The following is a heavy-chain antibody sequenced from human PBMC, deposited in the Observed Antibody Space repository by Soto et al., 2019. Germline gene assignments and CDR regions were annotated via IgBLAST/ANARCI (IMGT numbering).Heavy chain of an antibody. Sequence: HPGGSLRLSCAASGFTFSSYAMHWVRQAPGKGLEWVAVISYDGSNKYYADSVKGRFTISRDNSKNTLYLQMNSLRAEDTAVYYCATGYSSSWQDYWGQGTLVTVSS. V-gene: IGHV3-30-3*01. CDR1: GFTFSSYA. D-gene: IGHD6-13*01. CDR3: ATGYSSSWQDY. CDR2: ISYDGSNK. J-gene: IGHJ4*02.